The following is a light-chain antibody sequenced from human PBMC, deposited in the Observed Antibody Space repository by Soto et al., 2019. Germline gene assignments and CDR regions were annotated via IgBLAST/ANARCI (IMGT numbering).Light chain of an antibody. J-gene: IGLJ2*01. Sequence: QSVLTQPASVSGSPGQSITISCTGTSSDVGGYNYVSWYQQHPGKAPKLMIYDVSNRPSGVSNRFSGSKSGNTASLTISGLQAEDEDDYYCSSYTSSSTVLFGGGTKLTVL. CDR1: SSDVGGYNY. CDR3: SSYTSSSTVL. V-gene: IGLV2-14*03. CDR2: DVS.